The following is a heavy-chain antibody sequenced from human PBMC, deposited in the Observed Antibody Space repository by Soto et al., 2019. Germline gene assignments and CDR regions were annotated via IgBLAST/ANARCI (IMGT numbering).Heavy chain of an antibody. CDR2: IFSNDEK. CDR1: GFSLSNARMG. J-gene: IGHJ6*04. V-gene: IGHV2-26*01. D-gene: IGHD4-17*01. Sequence: QVTLKESGPVLVKPTETLTLTCTVSGFSLSNARMGVSWIRQPPGKALEWLAHIFSNDEKSYSTSLKSRLTISKDTSKSQVVLTMTNLDPVDTATYYCARTSDYGDYVIPMDVWGKGTTVTVSS. CDR3: ARTSDYGDYVIPMDV.